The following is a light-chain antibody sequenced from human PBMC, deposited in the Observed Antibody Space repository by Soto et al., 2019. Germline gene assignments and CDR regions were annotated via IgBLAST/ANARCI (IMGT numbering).Light chain of an antibody. V-gene: IGLV2-11*01. CDR2: DVS. CDR3: CSYAGSYTYV. Sequence: QSVLTQPRSVSGSPGQSVTISCTGTSSDVGGYNYVSWYQQHPGKAPKLMIFDVSKRPSGVPDRFSSSKSANTASLTISGLQAEDEADYYCCSYAGSYTYVFGTGTKVTVL. J-gene: IGLJ1*01. CDR1: SSDVGGYNY.